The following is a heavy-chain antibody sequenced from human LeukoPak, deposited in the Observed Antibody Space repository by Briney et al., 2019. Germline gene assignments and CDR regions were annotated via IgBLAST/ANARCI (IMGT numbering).Heavy chain of an antibody. CDR1: GPSFSGYY. V-gene: IGHV4-34*01. CDR3: ARGWWIGYYGSGSTLYFDY. Sequence: TSETLSLTCAVYGPSFSGYYWSWIRQPPGKGLEWLGEINHSGSTNYNPSLKSRVTISVDTSKNQFSLKLSSVTAADTAVYYCARGWWIGYYGSGSTLYFDYWGQGTLVTVSS. D-gene: IGHD3-10*01. CDR2: INHSGST. J-gene: IGHJ4*02.